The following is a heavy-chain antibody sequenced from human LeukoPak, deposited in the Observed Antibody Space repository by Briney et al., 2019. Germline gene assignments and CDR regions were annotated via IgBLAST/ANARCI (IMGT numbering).Heavy chain of an antibody. J-gene: IGHJ4*02. Sequence: ASVKVSCMASVYTFTNFYIHWVRQAPGQGLEWMGWINPNSGDTSYAREFQDRVTTTRDTSLSTAYMELSRLRSDDTAVYYCARRPINCIITNCYVDYWGQGTLVTVSS. D-gene: IGHD2-2*01. CDR2: INPNSGDT. CDR1: VYTFTNFY. CDR3: ARRPINCIITNCYVDY. V-gene: IGHV1-2*02.